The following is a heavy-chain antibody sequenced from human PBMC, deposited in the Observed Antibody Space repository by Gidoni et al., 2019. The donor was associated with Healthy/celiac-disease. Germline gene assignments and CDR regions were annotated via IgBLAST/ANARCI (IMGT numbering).Heavy chain of an antibody. Sequence: QVQLQQWGAGLLKPSETLSLTCAVYGGSFSGYYWSWIRQPPGKGLEWIGEINHSGSSNYNQSLKSRVTISIDTSKNQFSLKLSSVTAADTAVYYCARDLKNMVRGDTRGYFDYWGQGTLVTVSS. CDR1: GGSFSGYY. CDR2: INHSGSS. D-gene: IGHD3-10*01. CDR3: ARDLKNMVRGDTRGYFDY. J-gene: IGHJ4*02. V-gene: IGHV4-34*01.